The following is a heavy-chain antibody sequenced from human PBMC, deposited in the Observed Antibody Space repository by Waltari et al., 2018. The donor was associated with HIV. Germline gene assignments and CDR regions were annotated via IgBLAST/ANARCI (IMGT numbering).Heavy chain of an antibody. CDR1: GGRFSSNSAA. CDR3: ARDQGYSYGDYYYYYMDV. D-gene: IGHD5-18*01. Sequence: QVQLQQSGPGLVKPSQTLSLTCSISGGRFSSNSAAWNWIRQSPSRGLEWLGRTYYRSKWYNDYAISVRSRITINPDISKNQFSLQLNSVTPEDTAVYYCARDQGYSYGDYYYYYMDVWGTGTTVTVSS. J-gene: IGHJ6*03. V-gene: IGHV6-1*01. CDR2: TYYRSKWYN.